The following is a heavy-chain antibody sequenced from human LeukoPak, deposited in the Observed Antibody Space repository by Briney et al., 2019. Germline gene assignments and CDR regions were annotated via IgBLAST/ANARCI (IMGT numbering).Heavy chain of an antibody. V-gene: IGHV1-46*01. CDR2: INPSGGST. Sequence: ASVKVSCKASGYTFTGYYMHWVRQAPGQGLEWMGIINPSGGSTSYAQKFQGRVTMTRDTSTSTVYMELSSLRSEDTAVYYCARVPSPYYDFWSGYSHYYYYGMDVWGQGTTVTVSS. J-gene: IGHJ6*02. D-gene: IGHD3-3*01. CDR1: GYTFTGYY. CDR3: ARVPSPYYDFWSGYSHYYYYGMDV.